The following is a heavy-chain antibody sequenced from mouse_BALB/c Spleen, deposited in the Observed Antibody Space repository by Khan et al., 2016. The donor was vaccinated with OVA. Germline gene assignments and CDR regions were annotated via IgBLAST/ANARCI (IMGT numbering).Heavy chain of an antibody. D-gene: IGHD2-3*01. CDR2: ISSGSSTI. J-gene: IGHJ1*01. V-gene: IGHV5-17*02. CDR3: ARYDGYYWYFDV. Sequence: EVKLMESGGGLVQPGGSRKLSCAASGFTFSSFGMHWVRQAPEKGLEWVAYISSGSSTIYYADTVKGRFTISRDNPKNTLFLQMTSLRSEDTAMYYCARYDGYYWYFDVWGAGTTVTVSS. CDR1: GFTFSSFG.